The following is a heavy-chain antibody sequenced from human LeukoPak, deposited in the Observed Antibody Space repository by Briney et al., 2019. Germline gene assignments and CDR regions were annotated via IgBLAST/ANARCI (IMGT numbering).Heavy chain of an antibody. CDR1: GGSFSGYY. Sequence: PSETLSLTCAVYGGSFSGYYWSWIRQPPGKGLEWIGEINHSGSTNYNPSLKSRFTISVDTSKNQFSLKLSSVTAADTAVYYCARGYSSSSEGWFDPWAREPWSPSPQ. CDR3: ARGYSSSSEGWFDP. D-gene: IGHD6-6*01. CDR2: INHSGST. J-gene: IGHJ5*02. V-gene: IGHV4-34*01.